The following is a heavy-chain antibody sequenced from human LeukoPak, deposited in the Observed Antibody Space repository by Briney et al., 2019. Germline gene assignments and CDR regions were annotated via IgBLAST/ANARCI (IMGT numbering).Heavy chain of an antibody. Sequence: GGPLRLSCAASGFSFSSYGMHWVRQRPGRGPEWVALIPYDGIDENYADFAKGRFTISRDNLKNTVYLLINSVRTEDTAVYYCAKDSTGYHPGYWGQGTLVTASS. CDR3: AKDSTGYHPGY. J-gene: IGHJ4*02. CDR1: GFSFSSYG. D-gene: IGHD3-9*01. CDR2: IPYDGIDE. V-gene: IGHV3-30*02.